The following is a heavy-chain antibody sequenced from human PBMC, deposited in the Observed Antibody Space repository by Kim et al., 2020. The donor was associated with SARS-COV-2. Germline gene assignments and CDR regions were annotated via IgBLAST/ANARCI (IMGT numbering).Heavy chain of an antibody. CDR1: GFTFSWYA. J-gene: IGHJ4*02. CDR3: AKRALGGCAGSRCYPFDY. CDR2: TIGSGVNT. V-gene: IGHV3-23*01. D-gene: IGHD2-2*01. Sequence: GGSLRLSCAASGFTFSWYAMNWVRQAPGKRLEWVSSTIGSGVNTYYADSVKGRFTISRDNSKDTVYLQMNSLRAEDTAVYYCAKRALGGCAGSRCYPFDYWGQGTLVTVSS.